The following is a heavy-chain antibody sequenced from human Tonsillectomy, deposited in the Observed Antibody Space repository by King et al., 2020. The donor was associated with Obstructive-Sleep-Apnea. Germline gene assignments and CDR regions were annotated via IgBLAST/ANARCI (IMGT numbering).Heavy chain of an antibody. D-gene: IGHD2-2*03. CDR2: ITRSYDT. V-gene: IGHV3-21*03. Sequence: VQLVESGGGLVKPGGSLRLSCAASGFTFTNYRMNWVRQAPGKGLEWVSSITRSYDTYYADSVRGRFTISRDNAEDSLHLQMNSLRAEDTAVYYCARDWISPDYSDYWGRGTLVTVSS. CDR1: GFTFTNYR. CDR3: ARDWISPDYSDY. J-gene: IGHJ4*02.